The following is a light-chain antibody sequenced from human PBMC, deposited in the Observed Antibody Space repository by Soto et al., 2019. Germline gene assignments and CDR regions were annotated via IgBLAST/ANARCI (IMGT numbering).Light chain of an antibody. CDR3: QSYDSSPFWV. CDR1: SSNIGAGYD. J-gene: IGLJ3*02. Sequence: QSVLTQPPSVSGAPGQRVTISCTGSSSNIGAGYDVHWYQQLPGTAPKLLIYGNSNRPSGVPDRFSGSKSGTSASLAITGLQAEDEADYYCQSYDSSPFWVFGGGNKLTVL. CDR2: GNS. V-gene: IGLV1-40*01.